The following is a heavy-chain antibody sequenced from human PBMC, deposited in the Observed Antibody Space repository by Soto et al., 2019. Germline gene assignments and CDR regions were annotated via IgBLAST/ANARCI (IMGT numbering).Heavy chain of an antibody. V-gene: IGHV3-23*01. CDR1: GFTFSSYA. Sequence: EVQLLESGGGLVQPGGSLRLSCAASGFTFSSYAMSWVRQAPGKGLEWVSTISGSGGNAYYADSVKGRFSISRDNSKNPLRLQMNSLRADDPAVYYCAKDGASGSYPPYYYFGMDVWGQGTTVTVSS. CDR3: AKDGASGSYPPYYYFGMDV. D-gene: IGHD1-26*01. J-gene: IGHJ6*02. CDR2: ISGSGGNA.